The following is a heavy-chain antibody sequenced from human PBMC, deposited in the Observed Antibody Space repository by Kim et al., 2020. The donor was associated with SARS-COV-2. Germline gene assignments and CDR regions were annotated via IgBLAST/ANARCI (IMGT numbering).Heavy chain of an antibody. J-gene: IGHJ5*02. Sequence: SETLSLTCTVSGGSISSGDYYWSWIRQPPGKGLEWIGYIYYSGSTYYNPSLKSRVTISVDTSKNQFSLKLSSVTAADTAVYYCARDWDWGWFDPWGQGTLVTVST. CDR2: IYYSGST. V-gene: IGHV4-30-4*01. CDR1: GGSISSGDYY. CDR3: ARDWDWGWFDP. D-gene: IGHD7-27*01.